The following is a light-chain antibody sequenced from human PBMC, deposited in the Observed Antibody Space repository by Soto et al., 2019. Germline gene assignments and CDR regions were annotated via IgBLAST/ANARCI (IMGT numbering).Light chain of an antibody. Sequence: DIQMIQSPSALSASVGDRVTITCRASQSISRRLAWYQQKPGKAPKLLIYDASSLESGVPAGFSGSGSRTQFTTTSSSLQHDDFATYYCQQYNSYPWTFGQGTRVEIK. V-gene: IGKV1-5*01. J-gene: IGKJ1*01. CDR2: DAS. CDR3: QQYNSYPWT. CDR1: QSISRR.